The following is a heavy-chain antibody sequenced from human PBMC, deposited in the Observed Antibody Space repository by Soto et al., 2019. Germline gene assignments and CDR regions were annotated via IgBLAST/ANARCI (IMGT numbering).Heavy chain of an antibody. V-gene: IGHV4-30-4*01. Sequence: SETLSLTCTVSGGSISSGDYYWSWIRQPPGTGLEWIGYIYYSGSTYYNPSLKSRVTISVDTSKNQFSLKLSSVTAADTAVYYCARSGYSYGPNPLLYWGQGTLVTVSS. CDR2: IYYSGST. CDR1: GGSISSGDYY. CDR3: ARSGYSYGPNPLLY. D-gene: IGHD5-18*01. J-gene: IGHJ4*02.